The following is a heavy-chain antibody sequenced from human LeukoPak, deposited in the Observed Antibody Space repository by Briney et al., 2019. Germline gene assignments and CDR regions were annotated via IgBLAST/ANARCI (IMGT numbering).Heavy chain of an antibody. CDR1: GFTFSSYG. V-gene: IGHV3-30*02. Sequence: PGGSLRLSCAASGFTFSSYGMHWVRQAPGKGLEWVAFIRYDGSNKYYADSVKGRFTISRDNSKNTLYLQMNSLRAEDTAVYYCAKGSQWLVSYYYMDVWGKGTTVTISS. J-gene: IGHJ6*03. CDR3: AKGSQWLVSYYYMDV. D-gene: IGHD6-19*01. CDR2: IRYDGSNK.